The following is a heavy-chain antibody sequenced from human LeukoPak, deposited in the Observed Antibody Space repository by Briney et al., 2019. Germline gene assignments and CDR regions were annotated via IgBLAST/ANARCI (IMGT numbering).Heavy chain of an antibody. CDR2: ISYDGRNK. D-gene: IGHD2-2*01. CDR3: AKGPLRGTAAAIDY. CDR1: GCTFSSYG. V-gene: IGHV3-30*18. Sequence: GGYLRLSCAASGCTFSSYGKHWVREARGKGLEWVAVISYDGRNKHYPDSVKGRFTISRDISTDTLWLQMDSLRTEDTAVYYCAKGPLRGTAAAIDYWGQGTLVTVSS. J-gene: IGHJ4*02.